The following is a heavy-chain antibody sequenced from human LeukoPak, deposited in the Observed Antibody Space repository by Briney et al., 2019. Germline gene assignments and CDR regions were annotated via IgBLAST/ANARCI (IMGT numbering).Heavy chain of an antibody. CDR2: IRYDGSNK. V-gene: IGHV3-30*02. J-gene: IGHJ4*02. D-gene: IGHD4-17*01. CDR1: GFTFSSYG. Sequence: GGSLRLSCAASGFTFSSYGMHWVRQAPGKGLEWVAFIRYDGSNKYYADSVKGRFTISRDNAKNTLYLQMNSLRAEDTALYYCAREYYGDYDYWGQGTLVTVSS. CDR3: AREYYGDYDY.